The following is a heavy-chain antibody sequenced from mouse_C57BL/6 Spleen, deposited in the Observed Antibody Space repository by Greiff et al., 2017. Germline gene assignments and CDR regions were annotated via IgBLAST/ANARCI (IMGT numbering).Heavy chain of an antibody. D-gene: IGHD2-4*01. J-gene: IGHJ2*01. CDR2: IDPSDSYT. CDR3: ARGWGLREGGCEY. CDR1: GYTFTSYW. V-gene: IGHV1-50*01. Sequence: QVQLQQPGAELVKPGASVKLSCKASGYTFTSYWMQWVKQRPGQGLEWIGEIDPSDSYTNYNQKFKGKATLTVDTSSSTAYLQLSSLTSEESAGYDCARGWGLREGGCEYGGEGTTLTVSS.